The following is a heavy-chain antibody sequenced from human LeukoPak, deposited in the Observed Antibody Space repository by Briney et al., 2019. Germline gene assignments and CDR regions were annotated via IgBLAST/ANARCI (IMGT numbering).Heavy chain of an antibody. CDR1: GGSISSGGYY. V-gene: IGHV4-30-2*01. J-gene: IGHJ6*02. Sequence: SQTLSLTCTVSGGSISSGGYYWSWIRQPPGKGLEWIGYIYHSGSTYYNPSLKSRVTISVDRSKNQFSLKLSSVTAADTAVYYCARMYYDDVWGSYRTPYGMDVWGQGTTVTVSS. CDR3: ARMYYDDVWGSYRTPYGMDV. D-gene: IGHD3-16*02. CDR2: IYHSGST.